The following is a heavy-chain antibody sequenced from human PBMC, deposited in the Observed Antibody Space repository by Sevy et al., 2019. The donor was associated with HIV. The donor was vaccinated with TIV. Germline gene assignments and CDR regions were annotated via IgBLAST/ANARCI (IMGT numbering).Heavy chain of an antibody. CDR2: IYYSGST. J-gene: IGHJ4*02. CDR1: GGSISSGDYY. Sequence: SETLSLTCTVSGGSISSGDYYWSWIRQPPGKGLEGIGYIYYSGSTYYNPSLKSRVTISVDTSKNQFSLKLSSVTAADTAVYYCAREPVYTHYFDYWGQGTLVTVSS. CDR3: AREPVYTHYFDY. V-gene: IGHV4-30-4*01. D-gene: IGHD1-20*01.